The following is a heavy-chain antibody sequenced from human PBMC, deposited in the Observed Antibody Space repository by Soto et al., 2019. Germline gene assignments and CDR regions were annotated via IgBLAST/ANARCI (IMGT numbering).Heavy chain of an antibody. V-gene: IGHV4-59*08. Sequence: SETLSLTCTVSGCSISSYYWSWIRQPPGKGLEWIGYIYYSGSTNYNPSLKSRVTISVDTSKNQFSLKLSSVTAADTAVYYCARTKSDILTGYPEHYFDYWGQGTLVTVSS. D-gene: IGHD3-9*01. CDR1: GCSISSYY. CDR2: IYYSGST. J-gene: IGHJ4*02. CDR3: ARTKSDILTGYPEHYFDY.